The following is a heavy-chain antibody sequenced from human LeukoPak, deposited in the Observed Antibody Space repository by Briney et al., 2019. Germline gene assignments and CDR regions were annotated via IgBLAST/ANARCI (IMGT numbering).Heavy chain of an antibody. D-gene: IGHD3-10*01. CDR3: ARGPLWSPYYYYYYMDV. V-gene: IGHV4-34*01. CDR2: INHSGST. J-gene: IGHJ6*03. Sequence: PSETLSLTCAVYGGSFSGYYWSWIRQPPGKGLEWIGEINHSGSTNYNPSLKSRVTISVDTSKNQFSLKLSSVTAADTAVYYCARGPLWSPYYYYYYMDVWGKGTTVTVSS. CDR1: GGSFSGYY.